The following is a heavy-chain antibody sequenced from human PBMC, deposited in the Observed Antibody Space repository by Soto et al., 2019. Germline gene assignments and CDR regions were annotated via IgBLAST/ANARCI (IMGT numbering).Heavy chain of an antibody. J-gene: IGHJ6*02. CDR1: GGTFSSYA. Sequence: ASVKVSCKASGGTFSSYAISWVRQAPGQGLEWMGGIIPIFGTANYAQKFQGRVTITADKSTSTAYMGLSSLRSEDTAVYYCAGPIVVVPAATGYYYYGMDVWGQGTTVTVSS. CDR3: AGPIVVVPAATGYYYYGMDV. CDR2: IIPIFGTA. D-gene: IGHD2-2*01. V-gene: IGHV1-69*06.